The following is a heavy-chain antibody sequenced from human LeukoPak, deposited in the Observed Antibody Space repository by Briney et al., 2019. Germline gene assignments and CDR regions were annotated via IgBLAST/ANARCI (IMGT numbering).Heavy chain of an antibody. CDR3: ARDGSTNSQNWFDP. J-gene: IGHJ5*02. D-gene: IGHD2-8*01. V-gene: IGHV3-33*05. Sequence: GGSLRLSCVTSRFIFSVYGMHWVRQAPGKGLEWVAFMSYDENTEYYIDSVKGRFTISRDNSKNTLFLQLNNLRPEDTGVYYCARDGSTNSQNWFDPWGQGTLVIVSS. CDR1: RFIFSVYG. CDR2: MSYDENTE.